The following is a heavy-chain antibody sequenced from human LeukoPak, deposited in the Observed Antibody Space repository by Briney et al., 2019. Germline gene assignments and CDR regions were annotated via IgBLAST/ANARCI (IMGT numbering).Heavy chain of an antibody. V-gene: IGHV4-59*12. D-gene: IGHD6-13*01. CDR2: IYYSGST. Sequence: SETLSLTCTVSGDSISGNYWTWIRQPPGKGLEWIGYIYYSGSTNYNASLKSRVTISVDTSKNQFSLKLSSVTAADTAVYYCAREPQSSSPGDYWGQGTLVTVSS. J-gene: IGHJ4*02. CDR1: GDSISGNY. CDR3: AREPQSSSPGDY.